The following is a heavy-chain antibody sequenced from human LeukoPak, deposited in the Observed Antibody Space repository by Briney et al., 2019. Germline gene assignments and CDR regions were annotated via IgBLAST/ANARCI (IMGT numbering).Heavy chain of an antibody. V-gene: IGHV4-4*07. D-gene: IGHD3-9*01. J-gene: IGHJ5*02. CDR2: IYTSGST. CDR3: ARDYDVLTAYPPTQLFDP. Sequence: PSETLSLTCTVSGDSISRYYWSWIRQPAGKGLEWIGRIYTSGSTNYNPSLKSRVTMSVDTSKNQFSLKLNSVTAADTAVYYCARDYDVLTAYPPTQLFDPWGQGTLVTVSS. CDR1: GDSISRYY.